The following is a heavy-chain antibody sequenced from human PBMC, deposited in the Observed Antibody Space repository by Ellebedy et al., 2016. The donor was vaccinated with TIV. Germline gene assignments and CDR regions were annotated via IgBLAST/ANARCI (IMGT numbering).Heavy chain of an antibody. D-gene: IGHD1-26*01. V-gene: IGHV3-7*01. CDR2: IKQDGSEK. CDR1: GFTFSNYW. CDR3: VRGQSSGVGAPY. Sequence: PGGSLRLSCAASGFTFSNYWMSWVRQAPGKGLEWVANIKQDGSEKYYVDSVKGRFTISRDNAKNSLYLQMNSLRAEDTAVYYCVRGQSSGVGAPYWGQGTLVTVSS. J-gene: IGHJ4*02.